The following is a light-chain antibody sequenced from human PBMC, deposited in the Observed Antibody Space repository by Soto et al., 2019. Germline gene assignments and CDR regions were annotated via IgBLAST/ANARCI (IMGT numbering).Light chain of an antibody. CDR2: ETS. V-gene: IGKV3-15*01. CDR1: QSVSSN. Sequence: EIVMTQSPATLSVSPGERATLSCRASQSVSSNLAWYQQKPGQAPRLLIYETSTRATGIPARFSGSGSGTEFTLTISSLQSEDFAVYYCQQYNKCPPLTFGGGTKVEIK. J-gene: IGKJ4*01. CDR3: QQYNKCPPLT.